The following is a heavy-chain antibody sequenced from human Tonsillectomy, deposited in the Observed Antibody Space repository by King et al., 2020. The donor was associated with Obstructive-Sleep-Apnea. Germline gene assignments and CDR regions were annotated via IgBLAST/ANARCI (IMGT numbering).Heavy chain of an antibody. J-gene: IGHJ4*02. CDR3: ARDGNYYDSSSYYHFDY. V-gene: IGHV3-21*01. D-gene: IGHD3-22*01. Sequence: VQLVESGGGLVKPGGSLRLSCAASGFTFSSYSMNWVRQAPGKGLEWVASISSSTSHIYYADSAKGRFTISRDNAKNSLYLQMSSLRAEDTAVYYCARDGNYYDSSSYYHFDYWSQGTLVTVSS. CDR1: GFTFSSYS. CDR2: ISSSTSHI.